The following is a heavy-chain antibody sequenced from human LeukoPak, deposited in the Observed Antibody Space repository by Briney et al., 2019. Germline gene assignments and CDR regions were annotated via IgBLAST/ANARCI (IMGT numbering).Heavy chain of an antibody. D-gene: IGHD3-16*02. CDR2: ISNDGSQT. CDR1: GLTFSSYG. V-gene: IGHV3-30*18. J-gene: IGHJ4*02. Sequence: GGSLRLSCAASGLTFSSYGFHWVRQAPGKGLEWVAAISNDGSQTYYAESAKGRFTFSRDNSKNTLYLQMNSPRAEDTAVYFCAKDYQRFDYWGQGTLVTVSS. CDR3: AKDYQRFDY.